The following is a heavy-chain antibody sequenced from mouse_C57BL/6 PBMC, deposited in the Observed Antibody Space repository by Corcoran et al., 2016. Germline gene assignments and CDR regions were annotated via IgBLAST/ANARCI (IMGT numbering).Heavy chain of an antibody. J-gene: IGHJ1*03. D-gene: IGHD1-1*01. CDR1: GYTFTNYG. Sequence: QIQLVQSGPELKKPGETVKISCKDSGYTFTNYGMSWVKQAPGKGLKWMGWINTYSGVPTYADDFKGRFAFSLETSASTAYLQINNLKNEDTATYFCARIRSWYFDVWGTGTTVTVSS. CDR2: INTYSGVP. CDR3: ARIRSWYFDV. V-gene: IGHV9-3*01.